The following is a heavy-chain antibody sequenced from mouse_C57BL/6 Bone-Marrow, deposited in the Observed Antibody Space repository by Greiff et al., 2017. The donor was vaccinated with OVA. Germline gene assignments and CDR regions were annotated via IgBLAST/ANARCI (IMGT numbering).Heavy chain of an antibody. CDR1: GYTFTDYY. CDR2: INPNNGGT. V-gene: IGHV1-26*01. J-gene: IGHJ4*01. CDR3: AYSNYWAMDY. D-gene: IGHD2-5*01. Sequence: EVQLQQSGPELVKPGASVKISCKASGYTFTDYYMNWVKQSHGKSLEWIGDINPNNGGTSYNQKFKGKATLTVDKSSSTAYMELRSLTSEDSAVYYCAYSNYWAMDYWGQGTSVTVSS.